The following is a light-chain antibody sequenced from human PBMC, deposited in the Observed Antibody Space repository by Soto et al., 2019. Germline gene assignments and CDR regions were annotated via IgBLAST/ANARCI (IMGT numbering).Light chain of an antibody. Sequence: AIQMTQSPSSLSASVGDRVTITCRASQGIRNDLGWYQQKPGKAPQLLIYAASSLQRGVPSRFSGSGSGTDFTLTISSLQTEDFATYYCLQDYDYPYTFGQGTKLEI. V-gene: IGKV1-6*01. CDR1: QGIRND. J-gene: IGKJ2*01. CDR3: LQDYDYPYT. CDR2: AAS.